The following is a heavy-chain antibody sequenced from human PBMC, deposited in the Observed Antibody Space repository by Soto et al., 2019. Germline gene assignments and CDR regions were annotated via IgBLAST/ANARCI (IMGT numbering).Heavy chain of an antibody. CDR3: ARGFSSPSLNWFDP. CDR1: EYTFTSYD. J-gene: IGHJ5*02. D-gene: IGHD2-2*01. V-gene: IGHV1-8*01. Sequence: QVQMEQSGAEVKKPGASVKVSCKASEYTFTSYDINWVRQATGQGLEWMGWMNPKSGNTGYAQKCQGRVIMTRNTSLSTAYMELTSLTSEDTAVYYGARGFSSPSLNWFDPWGQGTLVTVSS. CDR2: MNPKSGNT.